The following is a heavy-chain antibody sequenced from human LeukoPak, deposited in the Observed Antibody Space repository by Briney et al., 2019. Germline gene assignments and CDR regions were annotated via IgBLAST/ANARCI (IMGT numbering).Heavy chain of an antibody. Sequence: PGGSLRLSCVASGFTFSSHSMNWVRQAPGKGLEWVASISSGSDHIYYADSVKGRFTISRDNSKNTLYLQMNSLRAEDTAVYYCARDRTTGTHWGFDYWGQGTLVAVSS. CDR1: GFTFSSHS. V-gene: IGHV3-21*01. CDR3: ARDRTTGTHWGFDY. CDR2: ISSGSDHI. J-gene: IGHJ4*02. D-gene: IGHD1-1*01.